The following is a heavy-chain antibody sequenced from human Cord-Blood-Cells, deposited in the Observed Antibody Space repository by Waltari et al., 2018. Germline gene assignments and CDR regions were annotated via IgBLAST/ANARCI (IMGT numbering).Heavy chain of an antibody. J-gene: IGHJ3*02. D-gene: IGHD3-3*01. CDR1: GGSISSSY. Sequence: QVQLQESGPRLVKPSETLSLTCPVSGGSISSSYRSWNAQPAGKGLAWIGRIYTSGSTNYNPSLKSRVTMSVDTSKNQFSLKLSSVTAADTAVYYCARVSSDFWSGYDAFDIWGQGTMVTVSS. CDR2: IYTSGST. V-gene: IGHV4-4*07. CDR3: ARVSSDFWSGYDAFDI.